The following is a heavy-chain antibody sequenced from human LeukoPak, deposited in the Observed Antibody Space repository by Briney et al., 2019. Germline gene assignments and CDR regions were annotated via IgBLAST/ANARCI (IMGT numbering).Heavy chain of an antibody. CDR1: GFTFSSYA. CDR3: ANGSIVVVPAAQFDP. V-gene: IGHV3-23*01. D-gene: IGHD2-2*01. Sequence: GGSLRLSCAASGFTFSSYAMSWVRQAPGKGLEWVSAISGSGGSTYYADSVKGRFTISRDNSKNTLYLQMNSLRAEDTAVYYCANGSIVVVPAAQFDPWGQGTLVTVSS. J-gene: IGHJ5*02. CDR2: ISGSGGST.